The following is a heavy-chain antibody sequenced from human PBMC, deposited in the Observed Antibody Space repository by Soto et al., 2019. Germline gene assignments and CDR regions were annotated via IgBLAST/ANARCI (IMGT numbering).Heavy chain of an antibody. V-gene: IGHV3-48*01. Sequence: GGSLRLSCGASGFTFNSYSMNWVRQAPGKGLEWVSYISSSSGTIYYADSVKGRFTVSRDNAKNSLFLQMHSLRAEDTAVYYCASYNWNDVKAFDFWGQGTMVTVSS. CDR3: ASYNWNDVKAFDF. CDR1: GFTFNSYS. J-gene: IGHJ3*01. D-gene: IGHD1-1*01. CDR2: ISSSSGTI.